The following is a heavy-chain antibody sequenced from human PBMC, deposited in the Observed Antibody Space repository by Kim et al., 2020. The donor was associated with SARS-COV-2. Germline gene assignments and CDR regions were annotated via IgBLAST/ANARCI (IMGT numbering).Heavy chain of an antibody. CDR1: GFTFSSYD. J-gene: IGHJ4*01. V-gene: IGHV3-33*05. Sequence: GGSLRLSCAASGFTFSSYDMHWVRQAPGKGLEWVAVISFDGNNKYYADSVKGRFTISRDNSKNTLYLQMNSLRAEDTAMYYCARGEYYYDSSGFVNYWG. CDR2: ISFDGNNK. CDR3: ARGEYYYDSSGFVNY. D-gene: IGHD3-22*01.